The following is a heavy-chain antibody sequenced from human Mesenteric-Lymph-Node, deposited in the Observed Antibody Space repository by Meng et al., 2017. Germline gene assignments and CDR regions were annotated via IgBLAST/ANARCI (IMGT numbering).Heavy chain of an antibody. D-gene: IGHD2-21*01. Sequence: EVQLVESGGGLVQPGGSLSLACAASGLTVSRKYMSWVRQAPGKGLEWVSLMYSGGTTSYADSVKGRFTILRDNSKNTLYLQMNNLRAEDTAIYYCASRDIYSFDFWGQGTLVTVSS. CDR3: ASRDIYSFDF. CDR2: MYSGGTT. J-gene: IGHJ4*02. V-gene: IGHV3-66*01. CDR1: GLTVSRKY.